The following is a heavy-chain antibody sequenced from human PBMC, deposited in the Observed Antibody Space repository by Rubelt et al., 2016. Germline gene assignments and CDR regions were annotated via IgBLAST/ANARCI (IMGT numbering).Heavy chain of an antibody. CDR2: RT. Sequence: RTYYADSVKGRFTISRDNSKNTLYLQMNSLKTEDTAVYYCITVSVLVVSWGPGTLVTVSS. J-gene: IGHJ4*02. D-gene: IGHD2-21*01. CDR3: ITVSVLVVS. V-gene: IGHV3-23*01.